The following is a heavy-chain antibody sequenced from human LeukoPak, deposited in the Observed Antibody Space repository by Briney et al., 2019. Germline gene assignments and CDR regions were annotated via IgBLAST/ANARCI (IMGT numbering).Heavy chain of an antibody. V-gene: IGHV4-34*01. CDR1: GGSFSGYY. J-gene: IGHJ4*02. CDR2: INHSGST. D-gene: IGHD3-16*01. CDR3: ARDTIGTGLRLGEYTDY. Sequence: SETLSLTCAVYGGSFSGYYWSWIRQPPGKGLEWIGEINHSGSTNYNPSLKSRVTISVGTSKKQFSLKLSSVTAADTAVYYCARDTIGTGLRLGEYTDYWGQGILVTVSS.